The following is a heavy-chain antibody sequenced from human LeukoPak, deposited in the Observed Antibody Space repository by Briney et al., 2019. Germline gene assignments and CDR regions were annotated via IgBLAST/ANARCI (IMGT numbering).Heavy chain of an antibody. J-gene: IGHJ3*02. CDR2: LYYSEST. CDR1: GGSISSSSYY. Sequence: KPSETLSLTCTVSGGSISSSSYYWGWIRQPPGKGLEWIGSLYYSESTDYNPSLKSRVTISVDTSKNQFSLKLSSVTAADTAVYYCACLTTADAFDIWGQGTMVTVSS. CDR3: ACLTTADAFDI. D-gene: IGHD3-22*01. V-gene: IGHV4-39*07.